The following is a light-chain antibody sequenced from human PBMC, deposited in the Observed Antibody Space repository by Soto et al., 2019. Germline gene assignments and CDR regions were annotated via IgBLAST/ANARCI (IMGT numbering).Light chain of an antibody. J-gene: IGKJ4*01. CDR3: QQRRDPPSFT. V-gene: IGKV3-11*01. Sequence: EVLLTQSPATLSLSPGERATLSCRASKSVRSLLAWYQQKPGQAPRLLIYDASNRATGIPARFSGSGSGTDFTLTISSLEPEDVAVYYCQQRRDPPSFTFGGGTKVDIK. CDR2: DAS. CDR1: KSVRSL.